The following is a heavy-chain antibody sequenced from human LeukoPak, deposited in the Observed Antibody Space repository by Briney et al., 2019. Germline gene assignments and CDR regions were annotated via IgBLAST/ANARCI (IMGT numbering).Heavy chain of an antibody. CDR3: ARAGNGYYFYYYYMDV. CDR1: GGSISSYY. D-gene: IGHD5-18*01. V-gene: IGHV4-59*01. J-gene: IGHJ6*03. Sequence: PSETLSLTCTVSGGSISSYYWSWIRQPPGKGLEWIGYIYYSGSTNYNPSLKSRVTISVDTSKNQFSLKLSSVTAADTAVYYCARAGNGYYFYYYYMDVWGKGTTVTISS. CDR2: IYYSGST.